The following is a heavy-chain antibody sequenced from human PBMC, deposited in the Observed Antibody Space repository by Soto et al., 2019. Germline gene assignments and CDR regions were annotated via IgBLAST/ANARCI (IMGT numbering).Heavy chain of an antibody. V-gene: IGHV5-10-1*01. CDR3: ARHSSIAVAAEHYYYGMDV. D-gene: IGHD6-19*01. J-gene: IGHJ6*02. Sequence: GESLKISCKGSGYSFTSYWISWVRQMPGKGLEWMGRIDPSDSYTNYSPSFQGHVTISADKSISTAYLQWSSLKASDTAMYYCARHSSIAVAAEHYYYGMDVWGQGTTVTVSS. CDR2: IDPSDSYT. CDR1: GYSFTSYW.